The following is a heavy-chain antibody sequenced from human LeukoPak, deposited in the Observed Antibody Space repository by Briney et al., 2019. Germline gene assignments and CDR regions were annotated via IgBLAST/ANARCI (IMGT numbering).Heavy chain of an antibody. V-gene: IGHV1-46*01. CDR1: GYTFTNYF. J-gene: IGHJ4*02. Sequence: ASVEVSCKPSGYTFTNYFIHWVRQAPGQGLEWMGMINPSDGSTDYAQKFQGRVTMTRDTSTTTVYMEMNSLRSEDTAIYYCARDGGCSSGGYCRRNYFDYWGQGTLVTVSS. D-gene: IGHD2-15*01. CDR3: ARDGGCSSGGYCRRNYFDY. CDR2: INPSDGST.